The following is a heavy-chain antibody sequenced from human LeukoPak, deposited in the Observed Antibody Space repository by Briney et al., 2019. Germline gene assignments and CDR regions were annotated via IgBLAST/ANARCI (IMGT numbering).Heavy chain of an antibody. CDR2: ISGSGGST. D-gene: IGHD2-21*02. CDR3: AKCVMGGDFDNVDV. J-gene: IGHJ6*03. V-gene: IGHV3-23*01. Sequence: PGRSLRLSCAASGSTFSSYAMSWVRQAPGKGLEWVSAISGSGGSTYYADSVKGRFTISRDNSKNTLYVQMNSLRAEDTAVYFCAKCVMGGDFDNVDVWGKGTTVTVSS. CDR1: GSTFSSYA.